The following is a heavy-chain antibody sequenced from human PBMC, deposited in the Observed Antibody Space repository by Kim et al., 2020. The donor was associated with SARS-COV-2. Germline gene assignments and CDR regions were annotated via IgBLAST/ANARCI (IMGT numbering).Heavy chain of an antibody. CDR3: ATARGGAY. CDR2: INIDGSDT. Sequence: GGSLRLSCAASGFTFSNYWMHWVRQAPGKGLVWVSRINIDGSDTSYADSVKGRFTISRDNAKNTLWLQMNSLRAEDTAVYYCATARGGAYWGQGTLVTVSS. CDR1: GFTFSNYW. D-gene: IGHD3-16*01. V-gene: IGHV3-74*01. J-gene: IGHJ4*02.